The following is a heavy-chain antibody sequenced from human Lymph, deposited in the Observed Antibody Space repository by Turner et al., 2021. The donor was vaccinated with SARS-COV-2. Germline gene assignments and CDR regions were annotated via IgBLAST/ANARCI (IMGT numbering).Heavy chain of an antibody. D-gene: IGHD3-10*01. J-gene: IGHJ4*02. Sequence: QVQLVESGGGVVQPGRSLRLSCAASGFTFSSYAMHWVRQAPGKGLEWVAVISFDGNNKYYTDSVKGRFTISRDSSKNTLYLQLNSLRPEDTAVYYCARGDYYGSGTYPGKTFDYWGQGTLVTVSS. CDR1: GFTFSSYA. V-gene: IGHV3-30-3*01. CDR3: ARGDYYGSGTYPGKTFDY. CDR2: ISFDGNNK.